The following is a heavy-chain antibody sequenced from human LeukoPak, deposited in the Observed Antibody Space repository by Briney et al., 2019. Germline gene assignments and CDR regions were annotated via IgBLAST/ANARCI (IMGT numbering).Heavy chain of an antibody. J-gene: IGHJ4*02. D-gene: IGHD6-13*01. V-gene: IGHV3-53*01. CDR2: IYTGGNT. Sequence: GGSLRLSCAASGFTVDSNYLSWVRQAPGKGLEWVSTIYTGGNTYYAASVKGRFTISRDNSKNTLYLQMNSLRAEDTAVYYCAKDRYSSPTDGYFDYWGQGTLVTVSS. CDR3: AKDRYSSPTDGYFDY. CDR1: GFTVDSNY.